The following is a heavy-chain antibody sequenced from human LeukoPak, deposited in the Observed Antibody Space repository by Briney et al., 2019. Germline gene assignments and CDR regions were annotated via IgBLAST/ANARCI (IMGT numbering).Heavy chain of an antibody. CDR1: GFTFSSYS. V-gene: IGHV3-21*04. J-gene: IGHJ4*02. D-gene: IGHD1-14*01. CDR3: ARGISSVSLGAERDY. Sequence: GGSLRLSCAASGFTFSSYSMNWVRQAPGKGLEWVSSISSSSSYIYYADSVKGRFTISRDNAKNSLYLQMNSLRAEDTAVYYCARGISSVSLGAERDYWGQGTLVTVSS. CDR2: ISSSSSYI.